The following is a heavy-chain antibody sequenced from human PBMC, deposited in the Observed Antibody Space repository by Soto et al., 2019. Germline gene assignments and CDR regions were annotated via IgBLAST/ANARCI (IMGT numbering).Heavy chain of an antibody. J-gene: IGHJ4*02. V-gene: IGHV4-59*01. CDR2: IYYSGST. Sequence: SETLSLTCTVSGGSISSYYWSWIRQPPGKGLEWIGYIYYSGSTNYNPSLKSRVTISVDTSKNQFSLKLSSVTAADTAVYYCAAPPRYWSQGTLVTVPQ. D-gene: IGHD6-6*01. CDR3: AAPPRY. CDR1: GGSISSYY.